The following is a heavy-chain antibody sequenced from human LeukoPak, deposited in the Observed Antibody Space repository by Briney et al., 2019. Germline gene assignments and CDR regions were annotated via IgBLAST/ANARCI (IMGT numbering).Heavy chain of an antibody. V-gene: IGHV3-30-3*01. D-gene: IGHD2-2*01. Sequence: GGSLRLSCAASGFTFSSYAMHWVRQAPGKGLEWVAVISYDGSNKYYADSVKGRFTISRDNSKNTLYLQMNSLRAEDTAVYYCARDSSSHFDYWGQGTLVTVSS. J-gene: IGHJ4*02. CDR1: GFTFSSYA. CDR2: ISYDGSNK. CDR3: ARDSSSHFDY.